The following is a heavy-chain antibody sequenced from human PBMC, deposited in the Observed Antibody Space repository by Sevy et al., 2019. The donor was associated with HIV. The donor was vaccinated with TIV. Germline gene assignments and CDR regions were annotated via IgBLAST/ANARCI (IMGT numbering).Heavy chain of an antibody. V-gene: IGHV3-9*01. D-gene: IGHD1-26*01. CDR1: GFSLDDYA. CDR3: ARDIGAGSNSETSSPPFFFYYFDS. J-gene: IGHJ4*02. CDR2: ISWNSGSI. Sequence: GGSLRLSCAASGFSLDDYAMHWVRQSSGKGLEWVAGISWNSGSIGHADSVKGRFTISRDNARNTLYLQMNNMRSEDTALYYCARDIGAGSNSETSSPPFFFYYFDSWGQGTLVTVSS.